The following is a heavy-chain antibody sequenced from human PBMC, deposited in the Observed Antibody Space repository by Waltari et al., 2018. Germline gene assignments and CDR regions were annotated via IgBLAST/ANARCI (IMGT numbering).Heavy chain of an antibody. CDR3: ARGNAVVTPNYYYYYMDV. Sequence: QVQLQESGPGLVKPSETLSLTCTVSGGSISSHSWSWLRQPPGKGLEWIGYIYYSGSTNYNPSLKSRVTISVDTSKNQFSLKLSSVTAADTAVYYCARGNAVVTPNYYYYYMDVWGKGTTVTVSS. V-gene: IGHV4-59*11. J-gene: IGHJ6*03. CDR1: GGSISSHS. CDR2: IYYSGST. D-gene: IGHD2-21*02.